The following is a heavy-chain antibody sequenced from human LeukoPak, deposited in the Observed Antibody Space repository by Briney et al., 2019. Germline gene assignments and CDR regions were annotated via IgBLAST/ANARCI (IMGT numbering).Heavy chain of an antibody. CDR3: ARGGEMATRPDY. Sequence: SETLSLTCTVSGGSISSSSYYWGWIRQPPGKGLEWIGSIYYSGSTYYNPSLKSRVTISVDTSKNQFSLKLSSVTAADTAVYYCARGGEMATRPDYWGQGTLVTVSS. J-gene: IGHJ4*02. D-gene: IGHD5-24*01. CDR2: IYYSGST. CDR1: GGSISSSSYY. V-gene: IGHV4-39*07.